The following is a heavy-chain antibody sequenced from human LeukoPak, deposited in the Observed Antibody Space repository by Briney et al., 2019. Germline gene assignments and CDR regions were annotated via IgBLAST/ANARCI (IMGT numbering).Heavy chain of an antibody. CDR2: INADSGGT. CDR1: RYIFAGFN. V-gene: IGHV1-2*06. D-gene: IGHD3-22*01. J-gene: IGHJ5*02. Sequence: ASVKVSCKASRYIFAGFNFHWVRQAPGQGLEWMGRINADSGGTDLAQKFQGRITMTRDTSVSTTYMELTGLISDDTAIYYCARQADYLDNSGHYYVGGLNPWGRGTLVTDSS. CDR3: ARQADYLDNSGHYYVGGLNP.